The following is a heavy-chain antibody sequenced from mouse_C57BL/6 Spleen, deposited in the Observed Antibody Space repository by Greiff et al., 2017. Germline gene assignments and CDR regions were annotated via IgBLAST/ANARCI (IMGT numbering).Heavy chain of an antibody. CDR1: GFTFSSYA. CDR2: INDGGSYT. CDR3: ARDV. J-gene: IGHJ1*03. Sequence: EVKLQESGGGLVKPGGSLKLSCAASGFTFSSYAMSWVRQTPEKRLEWVATINDGGSYTYYPDNVKGRFTISRDNAKNNLYLQMSHLKSEDTAMYYCARDVWGTGTTVTVSS. V-gene: IGHV5-4*03.